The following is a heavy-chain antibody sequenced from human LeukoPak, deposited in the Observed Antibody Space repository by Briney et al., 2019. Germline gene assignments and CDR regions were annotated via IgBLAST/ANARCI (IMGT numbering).Heavy chain of an antibody. J-gene: IGHJ4*02. CDR1: GFTFNTYG. V-gene: IGHV3-30*03. Sequence: GGSLRLSCAASGFTFNTYGMCWVRQAPGKGLEWVAVISYDGSNKYYADSVKGRFTISRDNSKNTLYLQMNSLRAEDTAVYYCARGFVVVVTAIIDYWGQGTLVTVSS. CDR3: ARGFVVVVTAIIDY. CDR2: ISYDGSNK. D-gene: IGHD2-21*02.